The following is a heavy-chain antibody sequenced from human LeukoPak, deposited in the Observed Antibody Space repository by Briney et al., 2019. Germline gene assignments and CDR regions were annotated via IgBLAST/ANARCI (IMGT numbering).Heavy chain of an antibody. V-gene: IGHV1-69*13. Sequence: ASVKVSCKASGGTFSSYAISWLRQAPGQGLEWMGGIIPIFGTANYAQKFQGRVTITADESTSTAYMELSSLRSEDTAVYYCAREAELGTYFDYWGQGTLVTVSS. CDR3: AREAELGTYFDY. D-gene: IGHD7-27*01. CDR2: IIPIFGTA. J-gene: IGHJ4*02. CDR1: GGTFSSYA.